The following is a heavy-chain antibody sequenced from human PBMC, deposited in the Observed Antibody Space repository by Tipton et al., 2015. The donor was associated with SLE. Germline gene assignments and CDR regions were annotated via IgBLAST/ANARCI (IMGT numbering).Heavy chain of an antibody. CDR2: IWYDGSNK. J-gene: IGHJ4*02. V-gene: IGHV3-33*01. D-gene: IGHD4-11*01. CDR1: GFTFSSYG. CDR3: ARDLKTTVTTFDY. Sequence: RSLRLSCAASGFTFSSYGMHWVRQAPGKGLEWVAVIWYDGSNKYYADSVKGRFTISRDNSKNTLYLQMNSLRAEDTAVYYCARDLKTTVTTFDYWGQGTLVTVSS.